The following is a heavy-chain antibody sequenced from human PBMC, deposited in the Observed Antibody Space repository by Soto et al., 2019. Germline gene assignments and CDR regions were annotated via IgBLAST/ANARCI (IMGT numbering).Heavy chain of an antibody. CDR3: ARDGSWGSGSYSPDYYYGMDV. CDR1: GYTFTSYA. D-gene: IGHD3-10*01. J-gene: IGHJ6*02. V-gene: IGHV1-3*01. CDR2: INAGNGNT. Sequence: QVQLVQSGAEVKKPGASVKVSCKASGYTFTSYAMHWVRQAPGQRLEWMGWINAGNGNTKYSQKFQGRVTITRDTSAGTAYMELSSLRSEDTAVYYCARDGSWGSGSYSPDYYYGMDVWGQGTTVTVSS.